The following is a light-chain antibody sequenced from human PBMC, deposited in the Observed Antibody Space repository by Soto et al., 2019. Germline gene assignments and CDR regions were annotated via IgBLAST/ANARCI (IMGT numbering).Light chain of an antibody. V-gene: IGKV4-1*01. CDR1: QSVLYSSNNKNY. CDR3: XQYYXTQIT. Sequence: DIVMTQSPDSLAVSLGERATINCKSSQSVLYSSNNKNYLAWYQQKPGQPPKLLIYWASTRESGVPDRFSGSGSGTDFTLTISSLQAEDVAVYXXXQYYXTQITFGQGTRLEIK. J-gene: IGKJ5*01. CDR2: WAS.